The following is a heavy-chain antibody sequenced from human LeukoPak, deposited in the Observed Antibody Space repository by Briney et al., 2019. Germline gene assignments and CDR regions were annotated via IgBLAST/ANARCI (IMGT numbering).Heavy chain of an antibody. CDR1: GFTFSSYD. CDR2: ISYDGSNK. D-gene: IGHD4-17*01. Sequence: GGSLRLSCAASGFTFSSYDMHWVRQAPGKGLGWVTVISYDGSNKYYADSVKGRFTISRDNSKNTLYLQMNSPRAEDTAVYYCAKARGGQYGDYTFDYWGQGTLVTVSS. CDR3: AKARGGQYGDYTFDY. J-gene: IGHJ4*02. V-gene: IGHV3-30*18.